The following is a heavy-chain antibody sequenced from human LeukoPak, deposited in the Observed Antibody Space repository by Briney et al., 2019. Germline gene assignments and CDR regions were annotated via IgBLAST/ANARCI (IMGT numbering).Heavy chain of an antibody. CDR3: AKGTAYVSGWHFDY. J-gene: IGHJ4*02. Sequence: GGSLRLSCAASGFTFNNYAMTWVRQAPGKGLEWVSGISGSGDNTYHAHTVKGRFTISRDNSKNTLYLQMNSLRAEDTAVYYCAKGTAYVSGWHFDYWGQGTLFTVSS. CDR1: GFTFNNYA. V-gene: IGHV3-23*01. CDR2: ISGSGDNT. D-gene: IGHD6-19*01.